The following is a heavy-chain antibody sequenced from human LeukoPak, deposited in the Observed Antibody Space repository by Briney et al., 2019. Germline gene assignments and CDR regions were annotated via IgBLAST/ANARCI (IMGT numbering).Heavy chain of an antibody. CDR1: GGSISSYY. V-gene: IGHV4-59*08. Sequence: SETLSLTCTVSGGSISSYYWSWIRQPPGKGLEWIGYIYNSGSTNYNPSLKSRVTISVDTSKNQFSLKLRSVTAADTAVYYCARQYLYCSSTNCYAEHFQHWGQGTLVTVSS. CDR3: ARQYLYCSSTNCYAEHFQH. CDR2: IYNSGST. J-gene: IGHJ1*01. D-gene: IGHD2-2*01.